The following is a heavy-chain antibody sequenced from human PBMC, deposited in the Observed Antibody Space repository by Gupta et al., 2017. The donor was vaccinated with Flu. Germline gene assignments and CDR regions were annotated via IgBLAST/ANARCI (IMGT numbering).Heavy chain of an antibody. CDR3: ARDVRDDSTGYDHGD. V-gene: IGHV1-18*01. Sequence: QVQLVQPGAEVQKPGASVKVSCKASGYTFTSYGISWVRQAPGQGLEWMGWSSAYNGNTNYAQKLQGRVTMTTDTLRSTAYMELTSLRSDDTAVYYCARDVRDDSTGYDHGDWGQGTLVTVSS. CDR1: GYTFTSYG. D-gene: IGHD3-22*01. CDR2: SSAYNGNT. J-gene: IGHJ4*02.